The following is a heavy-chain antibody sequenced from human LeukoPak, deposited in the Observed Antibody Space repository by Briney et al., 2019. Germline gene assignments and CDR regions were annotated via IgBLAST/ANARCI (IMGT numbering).Heavy chain of an antibody. V-gene: IGHV1-46*01. CDR1: GYTFITSY. CDR3: ARDGGGWNFDY. J-gene: IGHJ4*02. CDR2: IIPSGSVI. Sequence: ASVKVSCKASGYTFITSYMHWVRQAPGQGLEWMGRIIPSGSVISYAQKFQGRVTMTRDTSSNTFHMELSSLRSEDTAIYYCARDGGGWNFDYWGQGTLVTVSS. D-gene: IGHD3-16*01.